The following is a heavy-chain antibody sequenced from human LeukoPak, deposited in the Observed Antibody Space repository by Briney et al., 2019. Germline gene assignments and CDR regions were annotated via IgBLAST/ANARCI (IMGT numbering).Heavy chain of an antibody. J-gene: IGHJ5*02. CDR3: AKEWDASGARLGWFDP. V-gene: IGHV3-23*01. D-gene: IGHD3-10*01. CDR1: RFTFSNYA. CDR2: ISGSGGVT. Sequence: GGSLRLSCVASRFTFSNYAMSWVRQAPGKGLEWVSLISGSGGVTYYADSVKGRFTISRDNSKNTLYLQVNSLRAEDTATYYCAKEWDASGARLGWFDPWGQGTLVTVSS.